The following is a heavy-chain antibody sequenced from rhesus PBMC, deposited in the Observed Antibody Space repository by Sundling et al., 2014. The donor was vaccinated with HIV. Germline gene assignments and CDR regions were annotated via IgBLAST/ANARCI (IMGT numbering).Heavy chain of an antibody. CDR1: GGSITSSNW. D-gene: IGHD2-39*02. CDR3: AIRRAVVSSGGFDV. J-gene: IGHJ5-1*01. CDR2: IGIHSGTT. Sequence: QVQLQESGPAVVKSSETLSLTCAVSGGSITSSNWWNWIRQSPGKGLEWIGEIGIHSGTTNYNPSLKSRVTISTDTSNNQFSLNLNSVTAADTAVYYCAIRRAVVSSGGFDVWGPGVFVTVSS. V-gene: IGHV4-93*01.